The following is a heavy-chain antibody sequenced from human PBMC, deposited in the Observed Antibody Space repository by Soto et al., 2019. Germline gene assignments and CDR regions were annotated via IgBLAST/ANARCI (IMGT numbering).Heavy chain of an antibody. D-gene: IGHD3-3*01. CDR2: IVVGSGNT. Sequence: QMQLVQSGPEVKKPGTSVKVSCKASGFTFTSSAVQWVRQARGQRLEWIGWIVVGSGNTNYAQKFQERVTITRDMSTSTAYMELSSLRSEDTAVYYCAVGMGVAFLTDYYYYGMDVWGQGTTVTVSS. CDR3: AVGMGVAFLTDYYYYGMDV. CDR1: GFTFTSSA. V-gene: IGHV1-58*01. J-gene: IGHJ6*02.